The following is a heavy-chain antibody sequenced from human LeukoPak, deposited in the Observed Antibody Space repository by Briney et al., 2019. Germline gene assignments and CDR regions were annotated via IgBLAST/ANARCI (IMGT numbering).Heavy chain of an antibody. CDR1: GFSVSSNY. Sequence: PGGSLRLSCAASGFSVSSNYMTWVRQAPGKGLEWVSVIHSGGRAYYADSVKGRFTISRDNSKNTLFLEMNDLKAEDTAVYYCAREWGLIAVAGGPGYWGQGTLVTVSS. CDR2: IHSGGRA. CDR3: AREWGLIAVAGGPGY. D-gene: IGHD2-21*01. V-gene: IGHV3-53*01. J-gene: IGHJ4*02.